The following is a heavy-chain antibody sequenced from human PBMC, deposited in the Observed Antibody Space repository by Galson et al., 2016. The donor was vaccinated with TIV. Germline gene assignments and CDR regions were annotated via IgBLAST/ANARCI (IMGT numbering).Heavy chain of an antibody. Sequence: SVKVSCKASGYIFINYYIHWVRQAPGQGLEWLGWFNPDSGATQYAQKFQGRVTMTRDTSISTASMELRRLISDDTAVYYCARVNWARAFDYWGQGTQVTVSS. J-gene: IGHJ4*02. CDR3: ARVNWARAFDY. V-gene: IGHV1-2*02. CDR2: FNPDSGAT. CDR1: GYIFINYY. D-gene: IGHD7-27*01.